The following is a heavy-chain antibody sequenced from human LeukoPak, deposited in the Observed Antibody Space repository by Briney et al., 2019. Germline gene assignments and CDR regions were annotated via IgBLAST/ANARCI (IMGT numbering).Heavy chain of an antibody. D-gene: IGHD6-19*01. V-gene: IGHV1-69*05. CDR3: ARRAVGNSYYHSMDV. CDR1: GGTFSSYA. J-gene: IGHJ6*03. Sequence: SVKVSCKASGGTFSSYAISWVRQAPGQGLEWMGGIIPIFGTANYAQKFQGRVTITRNTSISTAFMELSSLRSEDTAVYYCARRAVGNSYYHSMDVWGKGTTVTVSS. CDR2: IIPIFGTA.